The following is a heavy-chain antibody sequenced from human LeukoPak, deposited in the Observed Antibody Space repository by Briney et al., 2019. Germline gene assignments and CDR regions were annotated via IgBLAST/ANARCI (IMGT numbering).Heavy chain of an antibody. J-gene: IGHJ4*02. CDR1: GGSISSSSYY. V-gene: IGHV4-30-2*01. CDR3: ARDNPSLGTDY. CDR2: IYHSGST. Sequence: PSETLSLTCTVSGGSISSSSYYWSWIRQPPGKGLEWIGYIYHSGSTYYNPSLKSRVTISVDRSKNQFSLKLSSVTAADTAVYYCARDNPSLGTDYWGQGTLVTVSS. D-gene: IGHD3-16*01.